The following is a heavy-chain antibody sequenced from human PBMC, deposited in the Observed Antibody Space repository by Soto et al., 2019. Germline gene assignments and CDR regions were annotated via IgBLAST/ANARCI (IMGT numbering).Heavy chain of an antibody. CDR3: ARGAPGLAAAGTFDY. Sequence: SETLSLTCTVSGGSISSYYWSWIRQPPGKGLEWIGYIYYSGSTNYNPSLKSRVTISVDTSKNQFSLKLSSVTAADTAVYYCARGAPGLAAAGTFDYWGQGTLVTVSS. J-gene: IGHJ4*02. CDR2: IYYSGST. CDR1: GGSISSYY. D-gene: IGHD6-13*01. V-gene: IGHV4-59*01.